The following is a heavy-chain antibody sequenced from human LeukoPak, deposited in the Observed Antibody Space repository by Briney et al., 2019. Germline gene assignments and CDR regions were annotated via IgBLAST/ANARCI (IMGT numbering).Heavy chain of an antibody. D-gene: IGHD6-13*01. V-gene: IGHV3-30*04. CDR3: AREEPYSRRVYGMDV. Sequence: PGGSLRLSCAASGFTFSSYAMHWVRQAPGKGLEWVAVISYDGSNKYYADSVKGRFTISRDNSKNTLYLQMNSLRAEDTAVYYCAREEPYSRRVYGMDVWGQGTTVTVSS. CDR1: GFTFSSYA. CDR2: ISYDGSNK. J-gene: IGHJ6*02.